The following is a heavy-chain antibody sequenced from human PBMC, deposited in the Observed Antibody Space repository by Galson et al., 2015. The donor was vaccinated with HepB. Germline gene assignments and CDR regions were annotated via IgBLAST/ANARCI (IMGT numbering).Heavy chain of an antibody. CDR1: GFTFSTFA. V-gene: IGHV3-23*05. D-gene: IGHD2-2*03. J-gene: IGHJ4*02. CDR3: AKFRGMDIGEYHFDH. Sequence: SLRLSCAASGFTFSTFAMGWVRQAPGKGLEWVSTLHNDGVTTHIADSVRGRFTISRDNSKNTLFLQMNSLGVEDTALYYWAKFRGMDIGEYHFDHWGQGTLVTVSS. CDR2: LHNDGVTT.